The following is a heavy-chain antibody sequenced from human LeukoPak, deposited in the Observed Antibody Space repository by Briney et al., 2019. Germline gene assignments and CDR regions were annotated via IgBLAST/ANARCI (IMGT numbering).Heavy chain of an antibody. CDR1: GGSINGYY. J-gene: IGHJ6*02. Sequence: SETLSLTCTVPGGSINGYYWSWTRQPPGKGLEWIGYIFYSGSTDYNPSLKSRVTISVDTSKNQFSLKLSSVTATDTAVYYCARVRSGRVDWSSGMDVWGQGTTVTVSS. D-gene: IGHD3-10*01. CDR3: ARVRSGRVDWSSGMDV. V-gene: IGHV4-59*01. CDR2: IFYSGST.